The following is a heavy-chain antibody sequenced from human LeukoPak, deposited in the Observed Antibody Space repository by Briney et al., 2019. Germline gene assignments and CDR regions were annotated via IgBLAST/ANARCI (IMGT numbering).Heavy chain of an antibody. J-gene: IGHJ3*02. Sequence: ASVKVSCKASGYTFTSYGISWVRQAPGQGLEWMGWISAYNGNTNYAQKLQGRVTMTTDTSTSTAYMELRSLRSDDTAVYYCARIIPYYYGSGNAFDIWGQGTMVTVSS. V-gene: IGHV1-18*01. CDR1: GYTFTSYG. CDR3: ARIIPYYYGSGNAFDI. CDR2: ISAYNGNT. D-gene: IGHD3-10*01.